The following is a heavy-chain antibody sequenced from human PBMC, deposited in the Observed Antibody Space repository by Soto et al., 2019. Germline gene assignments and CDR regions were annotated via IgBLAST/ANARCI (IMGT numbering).Heavy chain of an antibody. Sequence: QVQLVESGGGVVQPGRSLRLSCAASGFTFSSYAMHWVRQAPGKGLEWVAVISYDGSNTYYAYSVKSRFTISRDNSKNTLYLQKNSMRAEDTVVYYCARGGDDYGDYGGYYYGMDVWGQGTTVTVSS. D-gene: IGHD4-17*01. V-gene: IGHV3-30-3*01. CDR1: GFTFSSYA. CDR2: ISYDGSNT. J-gene: IGHJ6*02. CDR3: ARGGDDYGDYGGYYYGMDV.